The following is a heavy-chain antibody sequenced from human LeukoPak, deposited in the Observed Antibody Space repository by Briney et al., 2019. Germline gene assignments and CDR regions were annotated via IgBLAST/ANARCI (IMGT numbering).Heavy chain of an antibody. CDR2: ISDRGST. CDR3: ARGARMTSDY. CDR1: GGSISSGVYY. V-gene: IGHV4-31*03. J-gene: IGHJ4*02. D-gene: IGHD4/OR15-4a*01. Sequence: SETLSLTCTVSGGSISSGVYYWSWIRQHPGKGLEWVGYISDRGSTYYNPSLKSRVTVSVDTSKSQFSLKVSSVTAADTAVYYCARGARMTSDYWGQGTLVTVSS.